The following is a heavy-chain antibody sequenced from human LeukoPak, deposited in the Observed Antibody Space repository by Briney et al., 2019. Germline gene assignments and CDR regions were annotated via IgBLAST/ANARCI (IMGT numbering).Heavy chain of an antibody. D-gene: IGHD2-15*01. CDR3: ARDRAALIGFHY. CDR1: GGSFRNYF. V-gene: IGHV4-34*01. CDR2: IYHSGTT. Sequence: KPSETLSLTCGVYGGSFRNYFWTWIRQPPGKGLEWIGSIYHSGTTYYNPSLKSRVTISVDTSKNQFSLKLSSVTAADTAVYYCARDRAALIGFHYWGQGTPVTVSS. J-gene: IGHJ4*02.